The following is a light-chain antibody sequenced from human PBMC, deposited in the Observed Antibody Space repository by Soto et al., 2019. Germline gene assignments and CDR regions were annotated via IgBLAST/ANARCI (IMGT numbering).Light chain of an antibody. V-gene: IGLV1-40*01. CDR1: SSNIGAGHD. J-gene: IGLJ2*01. Sequence: QSVLTQPPSLSGAPGQRVTISCTGSSSNIGAGHDVHWYQHLPGAAPKLLIYVTVNRPSGVPDRFSGSKSGTSASLAITGLQAEDEADYYCQSYDSSLRGVVFGGGTKLTVL. CDR3: QSYDSSLRGVV. CDR2: VTV.